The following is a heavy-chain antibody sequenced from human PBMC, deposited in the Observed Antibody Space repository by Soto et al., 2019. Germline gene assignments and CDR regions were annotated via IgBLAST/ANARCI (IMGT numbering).Heavy chain of an antibody. CDR2: ITGSGGTT. D-gene: IGHD3-16*01. J-gene: IGHJ4*02. CDR3: AKSPWGEGAYHFDY. V-gene: IGHV3-23*01. CDR1: GLTFNKYA. Sequence: GGSLRLSCEVSGLTFNKYAFSWVRQAPGKGLEWVSTITGSGGTTYHADSVKGRFTVSRDNSKNTLYLQMNSLRVEDTAVYFCAKSPWGEGAYHFDYWGQGTLVTVSS.